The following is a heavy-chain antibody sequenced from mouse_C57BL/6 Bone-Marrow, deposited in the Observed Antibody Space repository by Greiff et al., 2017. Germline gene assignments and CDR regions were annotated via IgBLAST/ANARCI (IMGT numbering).Heavy chain of an antibody. CDR2: ISYSGST. CDR3: ARLQFITTVVATDWYFDV. CDR1: GYSITSDY. J-gene: IGHJ1*03. D-gene: IGHD1-1*01. Sequence: EVQRVESGPGLAKPSQTLSLTCSVTGYSITSDYWNSIRKFPGNKLEYMGYISYSGSTYYNPSLKSRISITRDTSKNQYYLQLNSVTTEDTATYYCARLQFITTVVATDWYFDVWGTGTTVTVSS. V-gene: IGHV3-8*01.